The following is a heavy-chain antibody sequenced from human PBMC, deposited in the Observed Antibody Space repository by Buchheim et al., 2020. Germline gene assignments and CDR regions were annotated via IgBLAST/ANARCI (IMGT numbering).Heavy chain of an antibody. D-gene: IGHD2-2*01. CDR1: GGTFSSYA. CDR3: AGYCSSTSCYPYYYYYGMDV. J-gene: IGHJ6*02. CDR2: IIPIFGTA. V-gene: IGHV1-69*01. Sequence: QVQLVQSGAEVKKPGSSVKVSCKASGGTFSSYAISWVRQAPGQGLEWMGGIIPIFGTANYAQKFQGRVTIPADAPTSTDYMELSSLRSEDTAVYYCAGYCSSTSCYPYYYYYGMDVWGQGTT.